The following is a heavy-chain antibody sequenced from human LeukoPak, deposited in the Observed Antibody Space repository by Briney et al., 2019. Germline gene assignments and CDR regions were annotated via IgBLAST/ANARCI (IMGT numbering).Heavy chain of an antibody. Sequence: GGSLRLSCAASGFTFSSYSMNWVRQAPGKGLEWVSSISSSSSYIYYADSVKGRFTISRDNAKNSLYLQMNSLRAEDTAVYYCARAWFGELFFVYWGQGTLVTASS. CDR2: ISSSSSYI. V-gene: IGHV3-21*01. D-gene: IGHD3-10*01. CDR3: ARAWFGELFFVY. J-gene: IGHJ4*02. CDR1: GFTFSSYS.